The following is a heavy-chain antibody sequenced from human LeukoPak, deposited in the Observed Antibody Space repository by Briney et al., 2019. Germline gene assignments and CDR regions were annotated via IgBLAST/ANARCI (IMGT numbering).Heavy chain of an antibody. CDR2: IYYSGST. CDR1: GGSISSYY. Sequence: TSETLSLTCTVSGGSISSYYWNWIRQPPGKGLEWIGSIYYSGSTYYNPSLKSRVTISVDTSKNQFSLKLSSVTAADTAVYYCARDGTVTTEENFDYWGQGTLVTVSS. J-gene: IGHJ4*02. D-gene: IGHD4-17*01. V-gene: IGHV4-39*07. CDR3: ARDGTVTTEENFDY.